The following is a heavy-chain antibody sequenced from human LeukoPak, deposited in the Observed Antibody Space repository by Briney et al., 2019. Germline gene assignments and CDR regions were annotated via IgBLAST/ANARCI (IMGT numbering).Heavy chain of an antibody. J-gene: IGHJ5*02. CDR2: IHYTGST. CDR3: ARGGYYGSGNDFRFDP. D-gene: IGHD3-10*01. Sequence: SETLSLTCSVSGYSISSGYYWSWIRQSPGKGLECIGYIHYTGSTNYNPSLKSRVTISVETSKNQFSLKLKSVTAADTAVYYCARGGYYGSGNDFRFDPWGQGTLVTVSS. CDR1: GYSISSGYY. V-gene: IGHV4-61*01.